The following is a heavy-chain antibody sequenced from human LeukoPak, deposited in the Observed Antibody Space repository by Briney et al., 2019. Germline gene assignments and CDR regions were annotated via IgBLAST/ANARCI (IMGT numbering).Heavy chain of an antibody. J-gene: IGHJ4*02. Sequence: GASVKVSCKASGYTFTSYAMNWVRQAPGQGLEWMGWINTNTGNPTYAQGFTGRFVFSLDTSVSTAYLQISSLKAEDTAVYYCARGNYCSSTSCYFGGGNYWGQGTLVTVSS. CDR3: ARGNYCSSTSCYFGGGNY. V-gene: IGHV7-4-1*02. CDR2: INTNTGNP. D-gene: IGHD2-2*01. CDR1: GYTFTSYA.